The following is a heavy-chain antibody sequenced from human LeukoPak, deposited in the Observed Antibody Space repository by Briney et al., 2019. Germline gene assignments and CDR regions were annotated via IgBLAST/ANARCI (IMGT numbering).Heavy chain of an antibody. Sequence: PGGSLRLSCAASGFIFSSYTMNWVRQAPGKGLAWVSTITIGSTYIYYAESAKGRFTISRDNAKNSLYLQMNSLRVEDTAVYYCARDRYGDSSGARDYWGQGTLVTVSS. D-gene: IGHD6-19*01. CDR1: GFIFSSYT. CDR2: ITIGSTYI. V-gene: IGHV3-21*01. J-gene: IGHJ4*02. CDR3: ARDRYGDSSGARDY.